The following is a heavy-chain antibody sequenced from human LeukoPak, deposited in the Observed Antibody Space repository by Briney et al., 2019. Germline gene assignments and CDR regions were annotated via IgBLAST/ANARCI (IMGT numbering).Heavy chain of an antibody. Sequence: PGRSLRLSCAASGFTSSSYGMHWVRQAPGKGLEWVAVIWYDGSNKYYADSVKGRFTISRDNSKNTLYLQMNSLRAEDTAVYYCARDQDTVVVPAAIDYWGQGTLVTVSS. V-gene: IGHV3-33*01. CDR1: GFTSSSYG. CDR3: ARDQDTVVVPAAIDY. CDR2: IWYDGSNK. J-gene: IGHJ4*02. D-gene: IGHD2-2*01.